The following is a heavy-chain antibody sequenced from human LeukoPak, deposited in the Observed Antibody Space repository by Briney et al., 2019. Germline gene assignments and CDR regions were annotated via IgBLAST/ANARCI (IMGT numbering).Heavy chain of an antibody. CDR2: IYYSGST. J-gene: IGHJ3*02. CDR1: GGSISSSSYY. Sequence: PSETLSLTCTVSGGSISSSSYYWGWIRQPPGKGLEWIGSIYYSGSTYYNPSLKSRVTISVDTSKNQFSLKLSSVTAADTAVYYCARFLWFGESDAFDNWGQGTMVTVSS. CDR3: ARFLWFGESDAFDN. D-gene: IGHD3-10*01. V-gene: IGHV4-39*01.